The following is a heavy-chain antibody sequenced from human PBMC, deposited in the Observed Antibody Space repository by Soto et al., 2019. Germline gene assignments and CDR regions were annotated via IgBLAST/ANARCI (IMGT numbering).Heavy chain of an antibody. CDR2: ISTYNGNT. CDR1: GYSFISYG. Sequence: QLVQSGAEVKKPGASVKVSCKASGYSFISYGISWVRQAPGQGLEWMGWISTYNGNTNYAQKLQDRVTMTTDTSTSTAYMELRSLRSDDTAVYYCARDGDSGGYYSYNRMGVGGQGTTVTVSS. V-gene: IGHV1-18*04. CDR3: ARDGDSGGYYSYNRMGV. D-gene: IGHD6-19*01. J-gene: IGHJ6*02.